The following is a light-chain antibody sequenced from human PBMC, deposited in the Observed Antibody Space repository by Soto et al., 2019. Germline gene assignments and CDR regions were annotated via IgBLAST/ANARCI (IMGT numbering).Light chain of an antibody. CDR3: QAYDYSLTASV. CDR2: GNR. V-gene: IGLV1-40*01. J-gene: IGLJ3*02. CDR1: SSNLGAGYD. Sequence: QPVLTQPPSVSGAPGQRVTISCTGNSSNLGAGYDVHWYQQLPGAVPKLVIFGNRNRPSGVPERFSGSKSGTSASLAITGLQAEDDADYYCQAYDYSLTASVFGGGTKLTVL.